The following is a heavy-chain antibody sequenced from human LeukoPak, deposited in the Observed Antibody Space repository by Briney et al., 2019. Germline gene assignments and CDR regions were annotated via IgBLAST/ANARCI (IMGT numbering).Heavy chain of an antibody. D-gene: IGHD3-22*01. J-gene: IGHJ3*02. CDR3: ARNYYDSSGYYPDAFDI. V-gene: IGHV3-21*01. CDR1: GFTFSSYS. Sequence: PGGSLRLSCAASGFTFSSYSMNWVRQAPGKGLEWVSSISSSSSYIYYADSVKGRFTISRDNAKNSLYLQMNSLRAEDTAVYYCARNYYDSSGYYPDAFDIWGQGTMVTVSS. CDR2: ISSSSSYI.